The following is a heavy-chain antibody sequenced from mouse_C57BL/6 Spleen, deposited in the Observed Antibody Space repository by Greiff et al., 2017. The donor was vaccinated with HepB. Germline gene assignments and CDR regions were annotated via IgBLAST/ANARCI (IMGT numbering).Heavy chain of an antibody. V-gene: IGHV1-59*01. J-gene: IGHJ3*01. CDR2: IDPSDSYT. D-gene: IGHD1-1*01. CDR1: GYTFTSYW. Sequence: VQLQQPGAELVRPGTSVKLSCKASGYTFTSYWMHWVKRRPGQGLEWIGVIDPSDSYTNYNQKFKGKATLTVDTSSSTTYMQLSSLTSENSAVYYCARSIGVLRCVFAYWGQGTLVTVSA. CDR3: ARSIGVLRCVFAY.